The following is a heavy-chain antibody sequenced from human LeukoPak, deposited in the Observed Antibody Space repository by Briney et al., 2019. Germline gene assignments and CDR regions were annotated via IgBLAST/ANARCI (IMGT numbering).Heavy chain of an antibody. D-gene: IGHD6-13*01. V-gene: IGHV1-69*13. Sequence: SVKVSCKASGGTFSSYAISWVRQAPGQGLEWMGGIIPIFGTANYAQKFQGRVTITADESTSTAYMELSSLRSEDTAVYYCARDPEGASYSSSWSPGYWGQGTLATVSS. J-gene: IGHJ4*02. CDR2: IIPIFGTA. CDR1: GGTFSSYA. CDR3: ARDPEGASYSSSWSPGY.